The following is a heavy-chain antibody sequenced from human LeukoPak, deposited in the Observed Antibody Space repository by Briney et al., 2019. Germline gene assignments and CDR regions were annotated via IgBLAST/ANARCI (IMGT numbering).Heavy chain of an antibody. Sequence: PGESLRLSCGASGLTVSSYAMTWVRQPPGKGLEWVSTIIGSAVNTYYADSVKGRFTISRDDSKNTVYLQMNSLSAEDTAVYSCAKYTSGTSYRGLDQWGQGTLVTVSS. CDR1: GLTVSSYA. V-gene: IGHV3-23*01. D-gene: IGHD3-10*01. CDR3: AKYTSGTSYRGLDQ. CDR2: IIGSAVNT. J-gene: IGHJ4*02.